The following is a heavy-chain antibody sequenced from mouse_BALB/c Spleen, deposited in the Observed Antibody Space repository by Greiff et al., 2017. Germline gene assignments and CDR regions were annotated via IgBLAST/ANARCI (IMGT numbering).Heavy chain of an antibody. CDR3: ARNDGYAMDY. CDR1: GFTFSSYG. CDR2: ISSGGSYT. J-gene: IGHJ4*01. D-gene: IGHD2-3*01. Sequence: VQLKESGGDLVKPGGSLKLSCAASGFTFSSYGMSWVRQTPDKRLEWVATISSGGSYTYYPDSVKGRFTISRDNAKNTLYLQMSSLKSEDTAMYYCARNDGYAMDYWGQGTSVTVSS. V-gene: IGHV5-6*01.